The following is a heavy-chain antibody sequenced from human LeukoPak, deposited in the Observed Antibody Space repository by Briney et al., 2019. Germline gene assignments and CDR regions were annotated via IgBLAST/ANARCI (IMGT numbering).Heavy chain of an antibody. Sequence: PGGSLRLSCAASGFTFSSYWMHWVRQAPGKGLVWVSRINSDGSSTSYADSVKGRFTISRDNAKNTLYLQMNSLRAENTAVYYCARVPRSNTVTMLFDYWGQGTLVTVSS. V-gene: IGHV3-74*01. CDR2: INSDGSST. CDR1: GFTFSSYW. J-gene: IGHJ4*02. CDR3: ARVPRSNTVTMLFDY. D-gene: IGHD4-17*01.